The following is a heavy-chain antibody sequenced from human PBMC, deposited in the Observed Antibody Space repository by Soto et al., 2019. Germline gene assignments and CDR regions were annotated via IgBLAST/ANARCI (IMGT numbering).Heavy chain of an antibody. V-gene: IGHV1-69*02. J-gene: IGHJ4*02. CDR1: GDTFSFYT. CDR3: AASYGSGYRAFDY. D-gene: IGHD3-10*01. CDR2: INPIVSMS. Sequence: EASVKVSCKASGDTFSFYTINWVRQAPGLGLEWVGRINPIVSMSNYAQKFQGRVSMTADKPTSTAYMELRSLRSDDTAMYFCAASYGSGYRAFDYWGQGALVTVSS.